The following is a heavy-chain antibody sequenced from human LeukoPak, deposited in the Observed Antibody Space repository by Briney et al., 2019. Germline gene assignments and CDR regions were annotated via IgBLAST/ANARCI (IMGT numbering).Heavy chain of an antibody. CDR3: AKDMGIQLWLSDY. D-gene: IGHD5-18*01. J-gene: IGHJ4*02. Sequence: PGGSLRLSCAASGFTFSSYAMSWVRQAPGKGVEWVSAISGSGGSTYYADSVKGRFTISRDNSKNTLYLQMNSLRAEDTAVYYCAKDMGIQLWLSDYWGQGTLVTVSS. CDR2: ISGSGGST. V-gene: IGHV3-23*01. CDR1: GFTFSSYA.